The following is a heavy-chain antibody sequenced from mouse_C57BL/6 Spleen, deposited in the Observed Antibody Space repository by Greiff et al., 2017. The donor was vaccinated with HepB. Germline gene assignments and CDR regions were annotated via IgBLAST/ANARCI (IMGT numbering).Heavy chain of an antibody. CDR1: GFTFSSYG. Sequence: EVKLVESGGDLVKPGGSLKLSCAASGFTFSSYGMSWVRQTPDKRLEWVATISSGGSYTYYPDSVKGRFTISRDNAKNTLYLQMSSLKSEDTAMAYCERHGDYCSSSYWYFDVWGTGTTVTVSS. D-gene: IGHD1-1*01. CDR2: ISSGGSYT. V-gene: IGHV5-6*01. CDR3: ERHGDYCSSSYWYFDV. J-gene: IGHJ1*03.